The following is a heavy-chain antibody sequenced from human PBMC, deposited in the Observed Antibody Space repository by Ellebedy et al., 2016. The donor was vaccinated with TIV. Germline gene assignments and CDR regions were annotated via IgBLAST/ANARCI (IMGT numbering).Heavy chain of an antibody. J-gene: IGHJ4*02. D-gene: IGHD2-15*01. V-gene: IGHV3-23*01. CDR3: VPYCSGGSCYYPRFDC. Sequence: GESLKISCAVSGFTFSSYAMSRVRQAPGKGLEWVSAISGSGGSTYYADSVKGRFTLSRDNSKNTLYLQMNSLRAEDTAVYYCVPYCSGGSCYYPRFDCWGQGILVTVSS. CDR1: GFTFSSYA. CDR2: ISGSGGST.